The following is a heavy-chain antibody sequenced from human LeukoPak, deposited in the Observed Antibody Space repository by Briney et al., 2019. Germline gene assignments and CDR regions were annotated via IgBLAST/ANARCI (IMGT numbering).Heavy chain of an antibody. D-gene: IGHD3-22*01. V-gene: IGHV3-48*02. J-gene: IGHJ4*02. CDR3: ARAAPSGYDY. CDR2: ISHTSDAI. CDR1: GFTFSTYG. Sequence: GGSLRLSCAASGFTFSTYGMNSVRQAPGKGLEWVSYISHTSDAIYYPDSVKGRFTISRDNAKNSLYLQMNSLRDEDTAVYYCARAAPSGYDYWGQGTLVTVSA.